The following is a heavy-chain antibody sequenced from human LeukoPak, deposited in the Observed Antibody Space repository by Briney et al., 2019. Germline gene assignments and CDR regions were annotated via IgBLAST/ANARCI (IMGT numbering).Heavy chain of an antibody. Sequence: PGGSLRLSCAASGFTFSNFAMNWVRQAPGKGLEWVSTISGTGGSTYYADSVKGRFTISRDNSKNTLYLQMRNLRVEHTAVYYCGKVLDSSGNYPSDYWGQGTLVTVSS. CDR2: ISGTGGST. CDR1: GFTFSNFA. J-gene: IGHJ4*02. V-gene: IGHV3-23*01. CDR3: GKVLDSSGNYPSDY. D-gene: IGHD3-22*01.